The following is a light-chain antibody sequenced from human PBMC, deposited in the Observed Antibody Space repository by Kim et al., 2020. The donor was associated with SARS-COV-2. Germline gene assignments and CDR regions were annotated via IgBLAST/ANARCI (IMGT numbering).Light chain of an antibody. Sequence: SVGYRVTITCRVSQSISSYLNWYKQKTGKAHKLLIYAATSVQSGVTSRFSGSGSGTDVALTISSMQPEEYATYYCQKSYSTPPITFGQGTRLEIK. J-gene: IGKJ5*01. CDR3: QKSYSTPPIT. V-gene: IGKV1-39*01. CDR1: QSISSY. CDR2: AAT.